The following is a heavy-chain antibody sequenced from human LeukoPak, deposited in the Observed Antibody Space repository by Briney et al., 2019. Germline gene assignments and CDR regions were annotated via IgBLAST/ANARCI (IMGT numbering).Heavy chain of an antibody. D-gene: IGHD3-10*01. Sequence: SETLSLTCTVSGGSISSYYWSWIRQPPGKGLEWIGYIHYSGSTNYNPSLKSRVTISVDTSKNQFSLKLSSVTAADTAVYYCARDRYYYGSGGNWFDPWGQGTLVTVSS. CDR2: IHYSGST. CDR3: ARDRYYYGSGGNWFDP. V-gene: IGHV4-59*01. J-gene: IGHJ5*02. CDR1: GGSISSYY.